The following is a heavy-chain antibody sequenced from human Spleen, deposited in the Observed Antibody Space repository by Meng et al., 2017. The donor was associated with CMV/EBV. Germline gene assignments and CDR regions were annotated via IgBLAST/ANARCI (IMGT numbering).Heavy chain of an antibody. V-gene: IGHV3-23*01. J-gene: IGHJ4*02. CDR3: AKFNMIRGVLGGTFDS. CDR2: LTGSGATT. CDR1: GFTFSSFD. D-gene: IGHD3-10*01. Sequence: GESLKISCVASGFTFSSFDMNWVRQAPGKGLQWVSALTGSGATTYYADSVKGRFTISRDNSKNTLYMQMISLRVEDTAVYYCAKFNMIRGVLGGTFDSWGQGTLVTVSS.